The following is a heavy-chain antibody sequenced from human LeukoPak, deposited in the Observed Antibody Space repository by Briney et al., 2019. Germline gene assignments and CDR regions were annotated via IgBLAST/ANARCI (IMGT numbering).Heavy chain of an antibody. J-gene: IGHJ3*01. D-gene: IGHD1-14*01. CDR2: ISVSGVST. V-gene: IGHV3-23*01. CDR1: GFTFSSYA. Sequence: KPGGSLRLSCAASGFTFSSYAMSWVRQAPGKGLEWVSGISVSGVSTYYADSVKGRFTISRDNSKNTLYLQMNSLRAEDTAVYYCAKVPTGQVGVWGQGTMVTVSS. CDR3: AKVPTGQVGV.